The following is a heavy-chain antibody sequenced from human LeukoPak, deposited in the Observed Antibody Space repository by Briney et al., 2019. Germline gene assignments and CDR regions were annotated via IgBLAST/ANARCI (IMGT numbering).Heavy chain of an antibody. J-gene: IGHJ4*02. CDR2: ISSSSSYI. CDR3: ARIGSSTSPYDY. Sequence: PGGSLKLSCAASGFTFSSYSMNWVRQAPGKGLEWVSSISSSSSYIYYADSVKGRFTISRDNAKNSLYLQMNSLRAEDTAVYYCARIGSSTSPYDYWGQGTLVTVSS. V-gene: IGHV3-21*01. D-gene: IGHD2-2*01. CDR1: GFTFSSYS.